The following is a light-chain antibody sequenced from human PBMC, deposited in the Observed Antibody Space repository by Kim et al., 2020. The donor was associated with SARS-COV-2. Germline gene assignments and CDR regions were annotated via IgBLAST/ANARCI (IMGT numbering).Light chain of an antibody. V-gene: IGKV3-11*01. CDR2: EAS. J-gene: IGKJ5*01. Sequence: EIVLWQSPGTLSLSPGDRATLSCRASQGVSNYLAWYQQKPCQAPRLLIYEASKRAAGIPARFSGSGSGTDFTLTISRLEPGDSAVYFCQQRGSFGQGTRLEIK. CDR3: QQRGS. CDR1: QGVSNY.